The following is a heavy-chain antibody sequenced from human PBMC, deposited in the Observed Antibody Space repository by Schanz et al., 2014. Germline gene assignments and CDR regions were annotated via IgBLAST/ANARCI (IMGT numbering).Heavy chain of an antibody. Sequence: EVQLVESGGGLVQPGGSLRLSCATSGFTFSTYAMSWVRQAPGKGLEWVSGIGGSGGSTDYADSVKGRFTISRDNSKNTVHLQMNSLRAEDTAVYFCAKDRWRATVMVDAFDIWGQGTKVTVSS. J-gene: IGHJ3*02. D-gene: IGHD4-4*01. CDR1: GFTFSTYA. CDR3: AKDRWRATVMVDAFDI. V-gene: IGHV3-23*04. CDR2: IGGSGGST.